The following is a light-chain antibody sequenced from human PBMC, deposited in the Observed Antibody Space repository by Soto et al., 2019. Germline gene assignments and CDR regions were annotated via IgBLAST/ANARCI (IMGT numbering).Light chain of an antibody. V-gene: IGLV1-47*02. CDR2: SNN. CDR1: SSNIGSNY. J-gene: IGLJ1*01. Sequence: QSVLTQPPSASGTPGQRVTISCSGSSSNIGSNYVYWYQQLPGTAPKLLIYSNNQRPSGVPDRFSGSKSGTSASLAISGLRSEDEADYYCAAWEDSLIGFYVFGTGTKLTVL. CDR3: AAWEDSLIGFYV.